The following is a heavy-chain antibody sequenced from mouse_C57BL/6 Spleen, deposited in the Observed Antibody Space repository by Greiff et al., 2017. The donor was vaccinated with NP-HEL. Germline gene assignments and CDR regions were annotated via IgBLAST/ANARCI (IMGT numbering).Heavy chain of an antibody. CDR1: GYAFSSSW. CDR2: IYPGDGDT. CDR3: ARSRYQGFAY. J-gene: IGHJ3*01. D-gene: IGHD2-14*01. V-gene: IGHV1-82*01. Sequence: QVQLKESGPELVKPGASVKISCKASGYAFSSSWMNWVKQRPGKGLEWIGRIYPGDGDTNYNGKFKGKATLTADKSSSTAYMQLSSLTSEDAAVYFCARSRYQGFAYWGQGTLVTVSA.